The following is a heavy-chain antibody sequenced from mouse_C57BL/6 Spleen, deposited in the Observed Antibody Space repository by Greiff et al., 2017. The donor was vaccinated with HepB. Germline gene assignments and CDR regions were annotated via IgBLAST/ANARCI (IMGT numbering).Heavy chain of an antibody. CDR3: AREDYYGSSYFDY. CDR2: INPSSGYT. J-gene: IGHJ2*01. V-gene: IGHV1-7*01. CDR1: GYTFTSYW. D-gene: IGHD1-1*01. Sequence: VQRVESGAELAKPGASVKLSCKASGYTFTSYWMHWVKQRPGQGLEWIGYINPSSGYTKYNQKFKDKDTLTADKSSSTAYMQLSSLTYEDSAVYYCAREDYYGSSYFDYWGQGTTLTVSS.